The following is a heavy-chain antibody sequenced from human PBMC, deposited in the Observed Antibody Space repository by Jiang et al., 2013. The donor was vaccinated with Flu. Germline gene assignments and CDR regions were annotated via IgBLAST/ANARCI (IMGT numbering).Heavy chain of an antibody. Sequence: SGAEVKKPGASVKVSCKASGYTFTSYAMHWVRQAPGQRLEWMGWINAGNGNTKYSQKFQGRVTITRDTSASTAYMELSSLRSEDTAVYYCASVEIEGRDLYVWGSLDYWGQGTLVTVSS. V-gene: IGHV1-3*01. J-gene: IGHJ4*02. CDR1: GYTFTSYA. CDR3: ASVEIEGRDLYVWGSLDY. D-gene: IGHD3-16*01. CDR2: INAGNGNT.